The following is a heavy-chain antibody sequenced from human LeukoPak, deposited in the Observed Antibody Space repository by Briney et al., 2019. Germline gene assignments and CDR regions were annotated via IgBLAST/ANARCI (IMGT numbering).Heavy chain of an antibody. CDR3: ARGLGTVVTTLYYFDY. D-gene: IGHD4-23*01. CDR2: INHSGST. J-gene: IGHJ4*02. Sequence: SETLSLTCAVYGGSFSGYYWSWIRQPPGKGLEWIGEINHSGSTNHNPSLKSRVTISVDTSKNQFSLKLSSVTAADTAVYYCARGLGTVVTTLYYFDYWGQGTLVTVSS. CDR1: GGSFSGYY. V-gene: IGHV4-34*01.